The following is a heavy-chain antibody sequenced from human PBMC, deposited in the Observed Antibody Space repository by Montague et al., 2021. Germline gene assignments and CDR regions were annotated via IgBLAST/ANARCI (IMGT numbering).Heavy chain of an antibody. CDR3: ARPTPGTDGLDV. CDR2: INSGGSKT. Sequence: SLRLSCAASGFTFSNYWMYWVRQGPGKGLVWVSRINSGGSKTNYADSVKGRFTISRDNVKNTLCLQMTSLRDEDTAVYFCARPTPGTDGLDVWGPGTTVTVSS. J-gene: IGHJ6*02. CDR1: GFTFSNYW. D-gene: IGHD1-1*01. V-gene: IGHV3-74*01.